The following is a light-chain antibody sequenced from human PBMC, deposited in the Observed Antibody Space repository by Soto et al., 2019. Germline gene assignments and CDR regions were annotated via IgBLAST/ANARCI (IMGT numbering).Light chain of an antibody. CDR3: LSYDSSLSGSVV. CDR2: GNS. Sequence: QSVLTQPPSVSGAPGQRVTISCTGSSSNIGAGYDVHWYQQIPGTAPKLLIYGNSNRPSGVPDRFSGSKSGTSASLAITGLQAEDEADSYCLSYDSSLSGSVVFGGGTKLTVL. V-gene: IGLV1-40*01. CDR1: SSNIGAGYD. J-gene: IGLJ2*01.